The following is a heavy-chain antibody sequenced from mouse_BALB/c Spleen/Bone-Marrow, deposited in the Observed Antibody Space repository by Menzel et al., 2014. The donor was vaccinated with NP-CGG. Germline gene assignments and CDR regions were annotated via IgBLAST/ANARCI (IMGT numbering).Heavy chain of an antibody. Sequence: VVESGASMKISCKASGYSFTGYTVNWVKQSHGKNLEWIGLINPYNGGTTYNQKFKGKATLTVDKSSTTAYMELLSLTSEDSAVYYCARVATMITTWCQGTLVTVSA. J-gene: IGHJ3*02. V-gene: IGHV1-18*01. D-gene: IGHD2-4*01. CDR1: GYSFTGYT. CDR2: INPYNGGT. CDR3: ARVATMITT.